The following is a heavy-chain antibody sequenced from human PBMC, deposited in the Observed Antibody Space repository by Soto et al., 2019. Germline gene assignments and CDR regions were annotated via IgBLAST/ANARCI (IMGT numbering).Heavy chain of an antibody. CDR1: GFTFSNYA. D-gene: IGHD3-9*01. CDR3: AKDRSRYLDYFEPDY. V-gene: IGHV3-23*01. J-gene: IGHJ4*02. Sequence: GGSLRLSCVASGFTFSNYAMNWVRQAPGKGLEWVSGISGSGGSPHYADSVKGRFTISRDNSKNTVFLQMNSLRAEDTAVYFCAKDRSRYLDYFEPDYWGLGTLVTVSS. CDR2: ISGSGGSP.